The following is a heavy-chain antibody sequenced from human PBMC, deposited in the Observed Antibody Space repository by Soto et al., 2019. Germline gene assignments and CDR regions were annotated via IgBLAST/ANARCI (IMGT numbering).Heavy chain of an antibody. CDR2: TCYRSKWYN. V-gene: IGHV6-1*01. CDR1: GDSVSSDSAA. CDR3: VRSRVFIAVAGMATYYYYYGMDV. Sequence: SQTLSLTCAISGDSVSSDSAAWNWIRQSPSRGLEWLGRTCYRSKWYNDYAVSVNGRITINPDTSKNHFSLQLNSVTPEDTAVYYCVRSRVFIAVAGMATYYYYYGMDVWGQGTTVTVSS. D-gene: IGHD6-19*01. J-gene: IGHJ6*02.